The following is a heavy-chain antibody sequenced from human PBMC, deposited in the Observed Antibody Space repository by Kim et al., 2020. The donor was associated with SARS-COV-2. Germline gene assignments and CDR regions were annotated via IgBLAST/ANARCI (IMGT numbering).Heavy chain of an antibody. V-gene: IGHV3-23*01. J-gene: IGHJ4*02. D-gene: IGHD6-19*01. CDR3: AQNWLDWLPAY. Sequence: TSHADSVKGRFTISRDNSRNTLYLQINSLRADDTAVYYCAQNWLDWLPAYWGQGALVAVSS. CDR2: T.